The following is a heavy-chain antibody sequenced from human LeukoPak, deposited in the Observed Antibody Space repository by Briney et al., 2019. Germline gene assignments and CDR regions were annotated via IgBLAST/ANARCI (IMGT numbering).Heavy chain of an antibody. Sequence: GGSLRLSCAASGFIFSDYYMSWIRQAPGKGLEWVSAISGSGGSTYYADSVKGRFTISRDNSKNTLYLQMNSLRAEDTAVYYCAKDYSGSYDAFDIWGQGTMVTVSS. J-gene: IGHJ3*02. D-gene: IGHD3-10*01. V-gene: IGHV3-23*01. CDR3: AKDYSGSYDAFDI. CDR2: ISGSGGST. CDR1: GFIFSDYY.